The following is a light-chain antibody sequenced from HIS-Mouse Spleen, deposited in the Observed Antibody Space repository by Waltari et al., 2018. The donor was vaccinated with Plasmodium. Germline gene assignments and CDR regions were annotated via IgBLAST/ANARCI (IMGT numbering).Light chain of an antibody. CDR1: KLGDKY. Sequence: SYELTQPPSLSVYPGQTASIPCSGDKLGDKYACWYQQKPGQSPVLVIYQDSKRPSGIPERFSGSNSGNTATLTISGTQAMDEADYYCQAWDSSTAVFGIGTKVTVL. CDR2: QDS. J-gene: IGLJ1*01. CDR3: QAWDSSTAV. V-gene: IGLV3-1*01.